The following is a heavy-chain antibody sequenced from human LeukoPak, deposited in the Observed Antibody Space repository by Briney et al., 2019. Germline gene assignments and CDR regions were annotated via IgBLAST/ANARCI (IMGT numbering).Heavy chain of an antibody. CDR1: GLSFNGDW. D-gene: IGHD2-2*01. J-gene: IGHJ4*02. CDR3: VRDGPAFLDFDY. CDR2: IKSDGSQK. V-gene: IGHV3-7*01. Sequence: GGSLRLSCVASGLSFNGDWMTWVRQSTGGGVEGVANIKSDGSQKYYVDSVKGRFTISRDNAEKSLFLQMNSLRAEDTAVYYCVRDGPAFLDFDYWGQGTLVTVSS.